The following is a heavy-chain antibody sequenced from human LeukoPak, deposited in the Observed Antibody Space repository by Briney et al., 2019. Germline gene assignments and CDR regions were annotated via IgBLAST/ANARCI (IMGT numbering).Heavy chain of an antibody. CDR3: AKDPKLRFRYSYGNGPADY. J-gene: IGHJ4*02. D-gene: IGHD5-18*01. Sequence: GGSLRLSRAASGFTFSSYGMHWVRQAPGKGLEWVAVISYDGSNKYYADSVKGRFTISRDNSKNTLYLQMNSLRAEDTAVYYCAKDPKLRFRYSYGNGPADYWGQGTLVTVSS. V-gene: IGHV3-30*18. CDR1: GFTFSSYG. CDR2: ISYDGSNK.